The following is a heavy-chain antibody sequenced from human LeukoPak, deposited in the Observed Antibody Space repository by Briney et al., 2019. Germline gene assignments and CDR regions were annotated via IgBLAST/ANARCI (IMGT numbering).Heavy chain of an antibody. V-gene: IGHV4-59*08. J-gene: IGHJ5*02. CDR2: IYYSGST. Sequence: ASETLSLTGTASGGSISSYYWGWIRQPPGKGLEWIGYIYYSGSTNYNPSLKSRVTISVDTSKNQFSLKLSSVTAADTAVYYCARGEVLWFGELLLGWFDPWGQGTLVTVSS. D-gene: IGHD3-10*01. CDR3: ARGEVLWFGELLLGWFDP. CDR1: GGSISSYY.